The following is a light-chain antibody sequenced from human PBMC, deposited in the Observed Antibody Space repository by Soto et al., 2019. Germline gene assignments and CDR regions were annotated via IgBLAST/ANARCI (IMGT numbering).Light chain of an antibody. CDR2: GAS. CDR3: QHFGSSPGFT. CDR1: QSINSRY. V-gene: IGKV3-20*01. Sequence: EIVLTQSPGTLSLSPGERATLSCRASQSINSRYLAWYQQKPGQAPRLLIYGASSRATGIPDRFSGSGSGTDFTLTISRLEPEDFAVYYCQHFGSSPGFTFGPVTIVDIK. J-gene: IGKJ3*01.